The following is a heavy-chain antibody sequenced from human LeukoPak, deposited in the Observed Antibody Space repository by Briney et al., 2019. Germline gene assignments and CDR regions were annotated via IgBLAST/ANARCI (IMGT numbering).Heavy chain of an antibody. D-gene: IGHD5-24*01. CDR3: AREAGDGYNRVDY. Sequence: GESLKISCKTSGYNFPSYWIGWVRQMPGKGLEWMGLIYPDNSYTKYSPSFQGQVTFSADKSINTAYLHWTSLKAADTAVYYCAREAGDGYNRVDYWGQGTLVTVSS. CDR2: IYPDNSYT. CDR1: GYNFPSYW. J-gene: IGHJ4*02. V-gene: IGHV5-51*01.